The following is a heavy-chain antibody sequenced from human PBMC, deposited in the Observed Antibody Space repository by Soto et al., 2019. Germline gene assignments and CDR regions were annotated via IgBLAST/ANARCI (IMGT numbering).Heavy chain of an antibody. V-gene: IGHV2-26*01. CDR1: GFSLSNARMG. CDR2: IFSNDEK. D-gene: IGHD3-22*01. J-gene: IGHJ4*02. Sequence: VFSKESGPVLVKPTETLTLTCTVSGFSLSNARMGVSWIRQPPGKALEWLAHIFSNDEKSYSTSLKSRLTISKDTSKSQVVLTMTNMDPVDTATYYCARTSYYYDSSGYFIDYWGQGTLVTVSS. CDR3: ARTSYYYDSSGYFIDY.